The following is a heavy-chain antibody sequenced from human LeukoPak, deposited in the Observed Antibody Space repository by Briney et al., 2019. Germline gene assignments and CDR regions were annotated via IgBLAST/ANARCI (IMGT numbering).Heavy chain of an antibody. CDR3: AIDPEMATIDAFDI. D-gene: IGHD5-24*01. V-gene: IGHV7-4-1*02. J-gene: IGHJ3*02. Sequence: ASVKVSCKASGYTFTSYAMNWVRQAPGQGLEWMGWINTNTGNPTYAQGFTGRFVFSLDTSVSTAYPQISSLKAEDTAVYYCAIDPEMATIDAFDIWGQGTMVTVSS. CDR2: INTNTGNP. CDR1: GYTFTSYA.